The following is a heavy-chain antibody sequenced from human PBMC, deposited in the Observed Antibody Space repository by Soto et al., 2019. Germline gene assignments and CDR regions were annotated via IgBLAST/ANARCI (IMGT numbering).Heavy chain of an antibody. CDR1: GDSSRHYY. D-gene: IGHD2-2*01. Sequence: SETQSLTCTVSGDSSRHYYWTWIRQPPGKGLEWIGYIYYSGSTTYKPSLKSRVNMSVDTSKNQFSLNLRSVTAADTAVYYCARGTYCSSISCPLADYFQYWGQGIVVTSPQ. CDR3: ARGTYCSSISCPLADYFQY. J-gene: IGHJ4*02. V-gene: IGHV4-59*01. CDR2: IYYSGST.